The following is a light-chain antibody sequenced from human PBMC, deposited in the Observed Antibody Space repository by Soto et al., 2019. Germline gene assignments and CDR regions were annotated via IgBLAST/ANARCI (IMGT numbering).Light chain of an antibody. V-gene: IGKV1-5*03. CDR2: KAS. Sequence: DIQMTQSPSTLSASVGDRVTITCRACQSISSWLAWYQQKPGKAPKLLIYKASSLESGVPSRFSGSGSGTEFALTISSLQPDDFATYYCQQYNSYSVTFGQGTKVDI. CDR3: QQYNSYSVT. J-gene: IGKJ1*01. CDR1: QSISSW.